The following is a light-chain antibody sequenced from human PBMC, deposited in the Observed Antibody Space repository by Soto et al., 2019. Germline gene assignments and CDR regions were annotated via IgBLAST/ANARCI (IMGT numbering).Light chain of an antibody. Sequence: DIQMTQSPSSLSASVGDRVTITCRASQSIDSCLSWYQQKPGKAPKLLIYDTSSLQSGVPSRFSGSGYGTDFTLTISSLQHEDLATYHCLQTYTAPATFGQGTRVEIK. CDR2: DTS. V-gene: IGKV1-39*01. J-gene: IGKJ1*01. CDR1: QSIDSC. CDR3: LQTYTAPAT.